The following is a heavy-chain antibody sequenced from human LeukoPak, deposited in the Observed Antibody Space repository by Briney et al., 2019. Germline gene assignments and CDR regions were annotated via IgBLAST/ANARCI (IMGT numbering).Heavy chain of an antibody. V-gene: IGHV4-59*12. CDR3: ARSRLHPIIFDY. Sequence: SETLSLTCTVSDGSSSSSSWNWIRQPPDEGLEWIGYIYYSGSTNYNPSLKSRVIISVDTSKYQFSLKLTSVTAADTAVYYCARSRLHPIIFDYWGQGTLVTVSS. CDR2: IYYSGST. J-gene: IGHJ4*02. CDR1: DGSSSSSS. D-gene: IGHD5-24*01.